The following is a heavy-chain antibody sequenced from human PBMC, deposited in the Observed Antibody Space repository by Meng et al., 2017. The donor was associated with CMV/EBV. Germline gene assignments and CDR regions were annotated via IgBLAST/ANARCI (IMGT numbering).Heavy chain of an antibody. D-gene: IGHD2-15*01. CDR3: ARGPPIVAVGPRPMDV. V-gene: IGHV1-18*01. J-gene: IGHJ6*03. CDR2: INAYKGNT. Sequence: QVQLLQAGAEGMMPGASVKACCKASGYTVTSYGISWVRQAPGLGLEWMGWINAYKGNTNYAQKLQGRVTMTTDTSTSTAYMELRSLRSDDTAVYYCARGPPIVAVGPRPMDVWGKGTMVTVS. CDR1: GYTVTSYG.